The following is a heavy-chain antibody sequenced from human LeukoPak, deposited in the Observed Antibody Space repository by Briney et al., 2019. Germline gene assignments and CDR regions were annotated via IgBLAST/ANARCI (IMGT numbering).Heavy chain of an antibody. CDR3: ARVRVVVFDY. CDR2: IYSGGST. CDR1: GFTVSSDH. Sequence: GGSLRLSCAASGFTVSSDHMSWVRQAPGKGLEWVSVIYSGGSTYYADSVKGRFTISRDNSKNTLYLQMNSLRAEDTAVYYCARVRVVVFDYWGQGTLVTVSS. D-gene: IGHD3-22*01. J-gene: IGHJ4*02. V-gene: IGHV3-66*01.